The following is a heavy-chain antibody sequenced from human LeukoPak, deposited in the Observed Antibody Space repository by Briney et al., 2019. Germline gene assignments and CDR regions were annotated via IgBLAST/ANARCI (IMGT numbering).Heavy chain of an antibody. CDR3: AKDRIAARRFIYWYFDL. D-gene: IGHD6-6*01. V-gene: IGHV3-23*01. CDR2: ISGSGGST. J-gene: IGHJ2*01. CDR1: GFTFSSYA. Sequence: GGSLRLSCAASGFTFSSYAMSWVRQAPGKGLEWVSAISGSGGSTYYADSVKGRFTISRDNSKNTLYLQMNSLRAEDTAVYYCAKDRIAARRFIYWYFDLWGRGTLVTVSS.